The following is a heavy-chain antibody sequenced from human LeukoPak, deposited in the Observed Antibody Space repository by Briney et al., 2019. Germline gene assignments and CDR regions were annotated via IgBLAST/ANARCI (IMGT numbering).Heavy chain of an antibody. CDR3: ARDAKYYYDSSGYAY. D-gene: IGHD3-22*01. CDR2: TSAYNGRT. V-gene: IGHV1-18*01. Sequence: ASVKVSCKASGYTFPSYAIPWVRQAPGQGLEWMGWTSAYNGRTSYAQMFQGRVSMTTDTATNTAYMELRSLRSDDTAVYFCARDAKYYYDSSGYAYWGQGTLVTVSS. CDR1: GYTFPSYA. J-gene: IGHJ4*02.